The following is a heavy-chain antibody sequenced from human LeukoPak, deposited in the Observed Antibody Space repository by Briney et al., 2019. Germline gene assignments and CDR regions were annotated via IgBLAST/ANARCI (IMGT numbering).Heavy chain of an antibody. D-gene: IGHD1-14*01. CDR1: RGSLSSSHYY. J-gene: IGHJ6*03. CDR2: IYYSGSA. CDR3: ARLPDHHYYYMDV. Sequence: SETLSLTCSVSRGSLSSSHYYWGWIRQSPGKGLEWIGSIYYSGSAYYNPSLESRVTISVDTSKNHFSLMLYSMTAADTADYYCARLPDHHYYYMDVWGKGTTVTVSS. V-gene: IGHV4-39*02.